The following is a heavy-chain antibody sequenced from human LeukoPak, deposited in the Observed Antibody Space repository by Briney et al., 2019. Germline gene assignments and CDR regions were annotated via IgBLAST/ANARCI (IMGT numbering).Heavy chain of an antibody. CDR3: ARAATAMVIGY. CDR2: IIPILGIA. CDR1: GYTFTSYD. Sequence: SVKVSCKASGYTFTSYDISWVRQAPGQGLEWMGRIIPILGIANYAQKFQGRVTITADKSTSTAYMELSSLRSEDTAVYYCARAATAMVIGYWGQGTLVTVSS. J-gene: IGHJ4*02. V-gene: IGHV1-69*04. D-gene: IGHD5-18*01.